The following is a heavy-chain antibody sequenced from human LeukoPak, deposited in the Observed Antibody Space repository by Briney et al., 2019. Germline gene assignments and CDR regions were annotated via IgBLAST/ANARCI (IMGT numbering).Heavy chain of an antibody. D-gene: IGHD3-22*01. V-gene: IGHV4-34*01. CDR1: GGSFSGYY. CDR3: ARHGVATMTVEMGTFDI. CDR2: INHSGST. Sequence: SETLSLTCAVYGGSFSGYYWSWIRQPPGKGLEWIGEINHSGSTNYNPSLKSRVTISVDTSKNQFSLRLSSVTAADTAVYYCARHGVATMTVEMGTFDIWGQGTMVTVSS. J-gene: IGHJ3*02.